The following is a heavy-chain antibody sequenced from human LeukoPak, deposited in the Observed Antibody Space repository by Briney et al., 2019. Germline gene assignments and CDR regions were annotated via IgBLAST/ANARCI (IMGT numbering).Heavy chain of an antibody. V-gene: IGHV3-49*04. D-gene: IGHD1-26*01. CDR2: IRCKAYGGTT. J-gene: IGHJ4*02. CDR3: TSARRRISGSQGAGY. Sequence: GGSLRLSCTASGFAFGDYAMSWVRQAPGKGLEWVGFIRCKAYGGTTEYAASVKGRFTISRDDSKNIAYLQMNSLKTEDTAVYYCTSARRRISGSQGAGYWGQGTLVTVSS. CDR1: GFAFGDYA.